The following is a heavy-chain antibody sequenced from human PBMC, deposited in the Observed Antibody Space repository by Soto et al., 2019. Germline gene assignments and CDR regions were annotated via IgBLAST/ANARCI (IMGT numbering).Heavy chain of an antibody. CDR2: ILVGGST. D-gene: IGHD1-26*01. CDR3: AKATATSGGAFEI. J-gene: IGHJ3*02. CDR1: GFICSSYD. Sequence: GGSLRLSCAVSGFICSSYDMSWVRQAPGKGLEWVSTILVGGSTHYEDSVKGRFTISRDTSKNTVYLQMSSLTAGDTAFYYCAKATATSGGAFEIYGQGTMVTVSS. V-gene: IGHV3-23*01.